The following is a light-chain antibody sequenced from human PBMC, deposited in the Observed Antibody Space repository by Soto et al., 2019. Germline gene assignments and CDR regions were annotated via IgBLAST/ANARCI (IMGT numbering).Light chain of an antibody. J-gene: IGKJ1*01. CDR3: QQHDSWPRT. CDR1: QGIGNN. V-gene: IGKV3-15*01. CDR2: GAS. Sequence: EIVMTQSPATLSVSPGEGATLSCRASQGIGNNLAWYQQKPGQAPRLLIHGASTRHSGIPGRFSGSGSGTEFTLTISSLQSEDFAVYYCQQHDSWPRTFGQGTKVDIK.